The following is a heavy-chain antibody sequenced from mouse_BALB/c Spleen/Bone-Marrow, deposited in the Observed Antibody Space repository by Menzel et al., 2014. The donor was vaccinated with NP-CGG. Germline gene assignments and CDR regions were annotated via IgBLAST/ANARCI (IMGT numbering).Heavy chain of an antibody. CDR2: ISTYYGDA. D-gene: IGHD2-1*01. V-gene: IGHV1S137*01. CDR1: GYTFTDYA. J-gene: IGHJ4*01. Sequence: QVHVKQSGAELVRPGVSVKISCKGSGYTFTDYAMHWVKQSHAKSLGWIGVISTYYGDASYNQKFKGKATMTVDKSSSTAYMELARLTSEDSAIYYCASGNYYYAMDYWGQGTSGTVSS. CDR3: ASGNYYYAMDY.